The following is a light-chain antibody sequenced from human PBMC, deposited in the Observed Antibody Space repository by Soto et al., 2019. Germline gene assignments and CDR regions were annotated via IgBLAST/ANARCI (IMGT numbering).Light chain of an antibody. CDR1: SSNIGAGYD. V-gene: IGLV1-40*01. Sequence: QSVLTQPPSVSGAPGQRVTISCTGSSSNIGAGYDVHWYQRLPGTAPKVLIYSNNNRPTGVPDRFSGSKSGTSASLAITGHQAEDEEDYDGQSYDSSLRGSDVFGTGTKLTVL. J-gene: IGLJ1*01. CDR3: QSYDSSLRGSDV. CDR2: SNN.